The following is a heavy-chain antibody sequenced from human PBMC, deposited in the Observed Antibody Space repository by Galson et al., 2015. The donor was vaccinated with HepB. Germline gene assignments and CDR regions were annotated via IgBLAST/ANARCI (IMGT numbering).Heavy chain of an antibody. V-gene: IGHV1-18*04. D-gene: IGHD4-17*01. CDR3: ARDLIDPRVTSRYYYYGMDV. Sequence: SVKVSCKASGYTFTSYGISCVRQAPGQGLEWMGWISPYNDNTNYAQKLQGRVTMTTDTSTTTAYMELRSLRADDTAVYYCARDLIDPRVTSRYYYYGMDVWGQGTTVTVSS. CDR1: GYTFTSYG. CDR2: ISPYNDNT. J-gene: IGHJ6*02.